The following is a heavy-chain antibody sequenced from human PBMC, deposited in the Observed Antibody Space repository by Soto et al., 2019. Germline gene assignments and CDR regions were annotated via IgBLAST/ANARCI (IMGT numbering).Heavy chain of an antibody. V-gene: IGHV3-7*01. CDR1: GFTFDHYW. CDR2: IKQDGSEK. CDR3: ARNRVRQGDYNYFDY. D-gene: IGHD4-17*01. J-gene: IGHJ4*02. Sequence: GGSLRLSCAASGFTFDHYWMSWVRQAPGKGLEWVANIKQDGSEKYYVDSVKGRFTISSDNAKNSQYLQMSSLRAEDTAVYFCARNRVRQGDYNYFDYWGQGTLVTVSS.